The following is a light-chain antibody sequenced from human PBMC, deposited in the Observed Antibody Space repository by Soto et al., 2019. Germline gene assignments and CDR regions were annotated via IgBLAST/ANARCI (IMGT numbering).Light chain of an antibody. V-gene: IGKV3-11*01. CDR3: QQRSNWPWT. CDR1: QSVSSF. Sequence: EIMLTQSPATLSFSPGERATLSCRASQSVSSFLAWYQQKPGQAPRPLIYDASNRATGTPARFSGSGSGTDFTLTISSLEPEDFAVYYCQQRSNWPWTFGQGTKVEIK. J-gene: IGKJ1*01. CDR2: DAS.